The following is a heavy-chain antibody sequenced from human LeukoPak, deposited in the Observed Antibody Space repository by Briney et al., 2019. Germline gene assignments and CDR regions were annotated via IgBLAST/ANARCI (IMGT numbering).Heavy chain of an antibody. CDR3: ARLPYDSSGYLYYYYYYGMDV. CDR2: IYYSGST. D-gene: IGHD3-22*01. V-gene: IGHV4-39*01. J-gene: IGHJ6*02. Sequence: PSETLSLTCTVSGGSISSSSYYWGWTRQPPGKGVEWIGSIYYSGSTYYNPSLKSRVTISVDTSKNQFTLKLSSVTAADTAVYYCARLPYDSSGYLYYYYYYGMDVWRQGTTVTVSS. CDR1: GGSISSSSYY.